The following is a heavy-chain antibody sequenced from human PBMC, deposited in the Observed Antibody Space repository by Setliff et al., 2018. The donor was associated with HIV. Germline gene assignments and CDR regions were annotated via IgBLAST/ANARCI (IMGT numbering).Heavy chain of an antibody. CDR3: ARGAITMVRSPYYMDV. V-gene: IGHV4-34*01. Sequence: SETLSLTCAVYGDSLSGYSWTWIRQAPGKGLEWIGEINHSGSISYNPSLKSRVTMSVDTSKNQFSLKLSSVTAADTAVYYCARGAITMVRSPYYMDVWGKGTTVTVSS. CDR1: GDSLSGYS. CDR2: INHSGSI. D-gene: IGHD3-10*01. J-gene: IGHJ6*03.